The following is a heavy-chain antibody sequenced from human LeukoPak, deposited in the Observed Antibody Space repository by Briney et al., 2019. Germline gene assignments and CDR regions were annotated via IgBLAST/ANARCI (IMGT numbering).Heavy chain of an antibody. CDR3: ARSSSSSRRGSYYYNGMDV. D-gene: IGHD6-6*01. V-gene: IGHV3-13*01. CDR1: GFTFSNDD. Sequence: GGSLRLSCAASGFTFSNDDMHWVRQATGRGLEWVSTIGTAGDTYCSGSVKGRFTSSRENAKNSLHLQMNSLRAGDTAVYYCARSSSSSRRGSYYYNGMDVWGQGTTVTVSS. CDR2: IGTAGDT. J-gene: IGHJ6*02.